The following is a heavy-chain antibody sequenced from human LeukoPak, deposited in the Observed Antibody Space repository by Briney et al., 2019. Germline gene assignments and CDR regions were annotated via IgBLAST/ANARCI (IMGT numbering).Heavy chain of an antibody. J-gene: IGHJ5*02. CDR1: GYSFTSYW. Sequence: GESLKISCKGSGYSFTSYWIGWVRQMPGKGLEWMGIIYPGDSDTRCSPSFQGQVTISADKSISTAYLQWSSLKASDTAMYYCARQLGIAVAGDWFDPWGQGTLVTVSS. D-gene: IGHD6-19*01. CDR3: ARQLGIAVAGDWFDP. V-gene: IGHV5-51*01. CDR2: IYPGDSDT.